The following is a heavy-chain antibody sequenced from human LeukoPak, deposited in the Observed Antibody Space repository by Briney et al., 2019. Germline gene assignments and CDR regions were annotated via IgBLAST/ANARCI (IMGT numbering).Heavy chain of an antibody. D-gene: IGHD2-15*01. CDR2: ISGSGDTT. CDR3: AKDRLCSDAGCHQNYLDY. J-gene: IGHJ4*02. V-gene: IGHV3-23*01. Sequence: GGSLRLSCAASGFTFSSYGMSWVRQAPGKGLDWVSVISGSGDTTFYADSVKGRFTISRDNSKNTLYLQMNSLGAEDTAVYYCAKDRLCSDAGCHQNYLDYWGQGTVVTVSS. CDR1: GFTFSSYG.